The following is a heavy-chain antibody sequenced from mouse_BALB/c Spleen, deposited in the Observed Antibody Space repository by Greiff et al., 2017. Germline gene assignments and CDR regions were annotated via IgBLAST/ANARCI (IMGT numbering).Heavy chain of an antibody. Sequence: EVQLQESGGGLVQPGGSRKLSCAASGFTFSSFGMHWVRQAPEKGLEWVAYISSGSSTIYYADTVKGRFTISRDNPKNTLFLQMTSLRSEDTAMYYCARTEFAYWGQGTLVTVSA. CDR2: ISSGSSTI. V-gene: IGHV5-17*02. CDR3: ARTEFAY. CDR1: GFTFSSFG. J-gene: IGHJ3*01.